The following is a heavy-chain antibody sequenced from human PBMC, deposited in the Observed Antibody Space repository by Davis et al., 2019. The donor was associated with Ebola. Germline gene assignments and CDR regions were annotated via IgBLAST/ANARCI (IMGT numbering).Heavy chain of an antibody. Sequence: GESLKISCAASGFTFNNYWMSWVRQAPGKGLEWVANIKQDGSEKYYVDSVKGRFTISRDNAKNSLYLQMNSLRAEDTAVYYCARDSGFDYWGQGTLVTVSS. CDR1: GFTFNNYW. D-gene: IGHD1-14*01. V-gene: IGHV3-7*03. CDR2: IKQDGSEK. J-gene: IGHJ4*02. CDR3: ARDSGFDY.